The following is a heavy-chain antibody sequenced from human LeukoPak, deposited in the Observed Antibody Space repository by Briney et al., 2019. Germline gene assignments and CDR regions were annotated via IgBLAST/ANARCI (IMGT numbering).Heavy chain of an antibody. J-gene: IGHJ6*02. CDR3: ARDMSYGMDV. Sequence: GGSLRLSCAASGFTFSSYGMHWVRQAPGKGLVWVSRIISDGSITSYADSVKGRFTISRDNAKSTLYLQMNSLRAEDTAVYYCARDMSYGMDVWGQETTVTVSS. CDR1: GFTFSSYG. V-gene: IGHV3-74*01. D-gene: IGHD3-10*02. CDR2: IISDGSIT.